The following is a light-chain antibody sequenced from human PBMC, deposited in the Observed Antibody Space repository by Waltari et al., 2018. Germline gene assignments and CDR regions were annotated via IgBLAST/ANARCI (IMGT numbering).Light chain of an antibody. J-gene: IGKJ2*01. CDR1: QSVGRY. Sequence: EIVLTQSPATLSLSPGERATLSCRASQSVGRYLAWYQQKLGQAPRLLIYGASHRATGIPARFSGSGSGTDFTLTISSLEPEDFATYYCQQSYSTPHTFGQGTKLEIK. CDR3: QQSYSTPHT. CDR2: GAS. V-gene: IGKV3-11*01.